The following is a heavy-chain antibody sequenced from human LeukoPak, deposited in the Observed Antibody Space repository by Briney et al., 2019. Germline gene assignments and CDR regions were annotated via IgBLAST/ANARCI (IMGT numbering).Heavy chain of an antibody. D-gene: IGHD1-26*01. J-gene: IGHJ3*02. CDR3: ARGCRAKRDAFDI. V-gene: IGHV1-8*01. CDR2: MNPNSGNT. Sequence: ASLKVSCKASGFTFTSYDINWVRQATGQGLEWMGWMNPNSGNTGYAQKFQGRVTMTRNTSISTAYMELSSLRSEDTAVYYCARGCRAKRDAFDIWGQGTMVTVSS. CDR1: GFTFTSYD.